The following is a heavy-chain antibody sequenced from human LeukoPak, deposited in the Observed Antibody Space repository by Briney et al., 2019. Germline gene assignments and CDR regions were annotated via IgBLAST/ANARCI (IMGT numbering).Heavy chain of an antibody. D-gene: IGHD1/OR15-1a*01. J-gene: IGHJ6*04. CDR3: ANLGRGTTYYYYGMDV. CDR2: ISSSGSTI. Sequence: GGSLRLSCAASGFTFSSYEMNWVRQAPGKGLEWVSYISSSGSTIYYADSVKGRFTISRDNAKNSLYLQMNGLRAEDTAVYYCANLGRGTTYYYYGMDVWGKGTTVTVSS. V-gene: IGHV3-48*03. CDR1: GFTFSSYE.